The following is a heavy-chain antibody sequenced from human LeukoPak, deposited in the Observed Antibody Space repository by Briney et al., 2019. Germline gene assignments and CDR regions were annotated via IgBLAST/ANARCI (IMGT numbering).Heavy chain of an antibody. J-gene: IGHJ4*02. V-gene: IGHV3-30*02. CDR2: IHTDVTTT. CDR1: GFSFSSFG. Sequence: GGSLRLSCAAPGFSFSSFGMHWVRQAPGKGLEWVAYIHTDVTTTYYADSVKGRFTISRDNSKNTLSLQMNSLGTGDTAVYYCAKGTRTSCTGATCYDFDYWGQGTLVTVSS. D-gene: IGHD2-2*01. CDR3: AKGTRTSCTGATCYDFDY.